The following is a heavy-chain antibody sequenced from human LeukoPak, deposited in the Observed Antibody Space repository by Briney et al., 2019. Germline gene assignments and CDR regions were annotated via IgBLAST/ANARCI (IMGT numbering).Heavy chain of an antibody. D-gene: IGHD5-18*01. CDR1: GFTFSRYY. Sequence: GGSLRLSCAASGFTFSRYYMNCVRQAPGKGLEWVANIKQDGSEKYYVDSVKGRFTVSRDNAKNSLYLQMNSLRAEDTAVYYCARDYLGYNYADVMGYWGQGTLVTVSS. V-gene: IGHV3-7*05. J-gene: IGHJ4*02. CDR3: ARDYLGYNYADVMGY. CDR2: IKQDGSEK.